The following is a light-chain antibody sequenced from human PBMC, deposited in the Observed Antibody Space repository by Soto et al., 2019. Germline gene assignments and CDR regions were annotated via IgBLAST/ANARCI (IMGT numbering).Light chain of an antibody. CDR1: QSVRTN. Sequence: EIVMAQYPDTLSVSPGETVTLPCRASQSVRTNLAWYQHKPGQSPRLLIYGASNRATGFPARFSGSGSGTEFTLTISSLQSEDFAVYYCQQRSNWPLTFGQGTRLEIK. CDR3: QQRSNWPLT. V-gene: IGKV3-15*01. CDR2: GAS. J-gene: IGKJ5*01.